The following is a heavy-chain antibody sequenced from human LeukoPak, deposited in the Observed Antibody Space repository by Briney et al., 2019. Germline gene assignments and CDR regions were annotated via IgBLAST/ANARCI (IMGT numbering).Heavy chain of an antibody. D-gene: IGHD6-13*01. Sequence: PETLSLTCTVSGGSISSYYWSWIRQPPGKGLEWIGYIYYSGSTNYNPSLKSRVTISVDTSKNQFSLKLSSVTAADTAVYYCARQSSSWFYWYFDLWGRGTLVTVSS. J-gene: IGHJ2*01. CDR2: IYYSGST. CDR3: ARQSSSWFYWYFDL. CDR1: GGSISSYY. V-gene: IGHV4-59*01.